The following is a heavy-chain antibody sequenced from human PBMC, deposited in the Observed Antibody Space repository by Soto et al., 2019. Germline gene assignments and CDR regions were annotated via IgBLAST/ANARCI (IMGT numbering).Heavy chain of an antibody. CDR1: GYTLITYG. Sequence: ASVKVSCKVSGYTLITYGISWVRQAPGQGLEWMGWINTYNGATNYAQNLQGRVTMTTDTSTNTAYMELRSLRSDGTAVYYCARYCSGGSCHKGVPDYWGQGTLVTVSS. D-gene: IGHD2-15*01. J-gene: IGHJ4*02. CDR3: ARYCSGGSCHKGVPDY. CDR2: INTYNGAT. V-gene: IGHV1-18*01.